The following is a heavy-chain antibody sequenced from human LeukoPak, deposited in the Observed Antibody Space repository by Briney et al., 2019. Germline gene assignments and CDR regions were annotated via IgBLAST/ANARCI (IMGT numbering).Heavy chain of an antibody. V-gene: IGHV3-21*01. Sequence: GGSLRLSCAASGFTFSSCSMNWVRQAPGKGLEWVSSISSSSSYIYYADSVKGRFTISRDNAKNSLYLQMNSLRAEDAAVYYCARDTGVAFDYWGQGTLVTVSS. CDR1: GFTFSSCS. CDR3: ARDTGVAFDY. J-gene: IGHJ4*02. CDR2: ISSSSSYI. D-gene: IGHD3-3*01.